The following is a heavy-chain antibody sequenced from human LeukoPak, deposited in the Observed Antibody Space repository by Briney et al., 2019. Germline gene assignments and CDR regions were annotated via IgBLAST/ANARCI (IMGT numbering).Heavy chain of an antibody. CDR1: GFTFSSYS. CDR3: ARDGGPTYYVILTGYYMSSYYYYYMDV. Sequence: PGGSLRLSCAASGFTFSSYSMNWVRQAPGKGLEWVSSISSSSSYIYYADSVKGRFTISRDNAKNSLYLQMNSLRAEDTAVYYCARDGGPTYYVILTGYYMSSYYYYYMDVWGKGTTVTVSS. V-gene: IGHV3-21*01. J-gene: IGHJ6*03. D-gene: IGHD3-9*01. CDR2: ISSSSSYI.